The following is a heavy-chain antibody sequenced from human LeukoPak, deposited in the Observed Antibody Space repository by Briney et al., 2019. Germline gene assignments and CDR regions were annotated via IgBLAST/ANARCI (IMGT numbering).Heavy chain of an antibody. V-gene: IGHV1-18*01. Sequence: ASVKVSCKASGYTFTSYGISRVRQAPGQGLEWTGWISAYNGNTNYAQKLQGRVTMTTDTSTSTAYMELRSLRSDDTAVYYCAKNPAGLGEYYFDYWGQGTLVTVSS. D-gene: IGHD3/OR15-3a*01. CDR3: AKNPAGLGEYYFDY. J-gene: IGHJ4*02. CDR1: GYTFTSYG. CDR2: ISAYNGNT.